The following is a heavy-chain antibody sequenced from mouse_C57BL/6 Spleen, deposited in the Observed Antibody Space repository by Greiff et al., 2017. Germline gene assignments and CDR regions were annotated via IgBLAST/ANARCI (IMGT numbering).Heavy chain of an antibody. CDR1: GYAFSSYW. J-gene: IGHJ2*01. V-gene: IGHV1-80*01. CDR3: ARDYYGSSYFWYFDY. Sequence: QVQLQQSGAELVKPGASVKISCKASGYAFSSYWMNWVKQRPGKGLEWIGRIYPGDGDTNYNGKFKGKATLTADKSSSTAYMQLSSLTSEDSAVXFCARDYYGSSYFWYFDYWGQGTTLTVSS. D-gene: IGHD1-1*01. CDR2: IYPGDGDT.